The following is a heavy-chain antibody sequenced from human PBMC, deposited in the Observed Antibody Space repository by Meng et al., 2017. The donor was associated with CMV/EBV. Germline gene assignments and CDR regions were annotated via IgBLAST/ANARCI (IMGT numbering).Heavy chain of an antibody. CDR3: ARTPHDFWSGYYFDY. D-gene: IGHD3-3*01. CDR1: GFTFSSYW. Sequence: GESLKISCAASGFTFSSYWMSWVRQAPGKGLEWVSYISSSGSTIYYADSVKGRFTISRDNAKNSLYLQMNSLRAEDTAVYYCARTPHDFWSGYYFDYWGQGTLVTVFS. J-gene: IGHJ4*02. CDR2: ISSSGSTI. V-gene: IGHV3-48*04.